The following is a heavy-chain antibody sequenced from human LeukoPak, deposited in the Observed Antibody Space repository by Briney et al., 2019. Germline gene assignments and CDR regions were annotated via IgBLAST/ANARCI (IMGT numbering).Heavy chain of an antibody. CDR1: GFIFSDYY. J-gene: IGHJ6*03. CDR3: ARAGELRYMDV. V-gene: IGHV3-11*04. D-gene: IGHD3-16*01. Sequence: GGSLRLSCAASGFIFSDYYMTWIRQAPGKGLEWVSTIKGTGLTTYYADSVKGRFTISRDNAKNSLFLQMTSLRADDTAIYYCARAGELRYMDVWGKGTAVTVSS. CDR2: IKGTGLTT.